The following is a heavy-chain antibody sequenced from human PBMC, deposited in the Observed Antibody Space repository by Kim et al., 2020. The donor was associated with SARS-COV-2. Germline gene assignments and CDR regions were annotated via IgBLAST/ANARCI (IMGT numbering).Heavy chain of an antibody. CDR2: IIPIFGTA. V-gene: IGHV1-69*13. J-gene: IGHJ4*02. Sequence: SVKVSCKASGGTFSSYAISWVRQAPGQGLEWMGGIIPIFGTANYAQKFQGRVTITADESTSTAYMELSSLRSEDTAVYYCASLEFGSYSGYDGGYWGQGTLVTVSS. D-gene: IGHD5-12*01. CDR3: ASLEFGSYSGYDGGY. CDR1: GGTFSSYA.